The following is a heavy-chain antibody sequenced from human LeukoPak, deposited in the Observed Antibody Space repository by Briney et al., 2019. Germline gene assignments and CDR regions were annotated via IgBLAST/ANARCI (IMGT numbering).Heavy chain of an antibody. CDR2: IYYSGST. J-gene: IGHJ4*02. V-gene: IGHV4-39*01. CDR1: GGSISSSDYY. D-gene: IGHD6-25*01. CDR3: ARHHRSGYYEVDY. Sequence: SETLSLTCTVSGGSISSSDYYWGWIRQPPGRGLEWIVTIYYSGSTSYNPSLKSRVTMSVDTTKNQFSLKLSSVTAADTAVYYCARHHRSGYYEVDYWGQGTLVTVSS.